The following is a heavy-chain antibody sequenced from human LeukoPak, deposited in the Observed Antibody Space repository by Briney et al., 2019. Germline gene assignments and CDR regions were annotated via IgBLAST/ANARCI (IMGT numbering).Heavy chain of an antibody. Sequence: SVKVSCKAPGGTFSSYAISWVRQAPGQGLEWMGRIIPIFGTANYAQKFQGRVTITTDESTSTAYMELSSLRSEDTAVYYCARTHDYGDYVLEYWGQGTLVTVSS. CDR2: IIPIFGTA. CDR3: ARTHDYGDYVLEY. CDR1: GGTFSSYA. V-gene: IGHV1-69*05. J-gene: IGHJ4*02. D-gene: IGHD4-17*01.